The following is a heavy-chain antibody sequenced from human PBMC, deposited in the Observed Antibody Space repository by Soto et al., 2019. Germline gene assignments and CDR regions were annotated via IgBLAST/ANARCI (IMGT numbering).Heavy chain of an antibody. Sequence: SETLSLTCTLSGGSISSYYWSWIRQPPGKGLEWIGYIYYSGSTNYNPPLKSRITISVDTSKNQFSLKLSSVTAADTAVYYCARHHGGKAYYYYGMDVWGQGTTVTVSS. V-gene: IGHV4-59*08. CDR3: ARHHGGKAYYYYGMDV. CDR2: IYYSGST. D-gene: IGHD2-15*01. J-gene: IGHJ6*02. CDR1: GGSISSYY.